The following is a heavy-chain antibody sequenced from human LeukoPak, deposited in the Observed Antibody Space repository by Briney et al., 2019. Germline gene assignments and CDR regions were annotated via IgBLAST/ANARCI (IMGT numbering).Heavy chain of an antibody. V-gene: IGHV3-23*01. J-gene: IGHJ4*02. CDR2: ISGSGGST. Sequence: GGSLRLSCAASGFTFSSYAMSWVPQAPGKGLEWVSAISGSGGSTYYADSVKGRFTISRDNSKNTLYLQMNSLRAEDTAVYYCAKVRIIAVAGLFDYWGQGTLVTVS. D-gene: IGHD6-19*01. CDR3: AKVRIIAVAGLFDY. CDR1: GFTFSSYA.